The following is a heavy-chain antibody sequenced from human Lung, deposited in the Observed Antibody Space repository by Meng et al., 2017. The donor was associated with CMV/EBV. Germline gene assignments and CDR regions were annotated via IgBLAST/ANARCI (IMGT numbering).Heavy chain of an antibody. Sequence: SETLSLTCNISGDSMANFYWTWIRQPPGKGLEWVGSVFHTGDTKYNSSLKGRLTLSVDTSRKQVSLRLVSLNTADTATYYCARGRSCVDGVCYDDHNYFGPXGQGXLVTVSS. CDR3: ARGRSCVDGVCYDDHNYFGP. CDR2: VFHTGDT. CDR1: GDSMANFY. J-gene: IGHJ5*02. D-gene: IGHD2-21*02. V-gene: IGHV4-59*01.